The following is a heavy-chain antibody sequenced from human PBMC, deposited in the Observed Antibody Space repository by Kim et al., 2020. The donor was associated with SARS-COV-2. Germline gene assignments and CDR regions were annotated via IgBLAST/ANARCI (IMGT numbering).Heavy chain of an antibody. D-gene: IGHD3-22*01. V-gene: IGHV3-30*04. CDR2: ISYDGSNK. CDR3: AREGNMIGSGFQH. Sequence: GGSLRLSCAASGFTFSSYAMHWVRQAPGKGLEWVAVISYDGSNKYYADSVKGRFTISRDNSKNTLYLQMNSLRAEDTAVYYCAREGNMIGSGFQHWGQGTLVTVSS. CDR1: GFTFSSYA. J-gene: IGHJ1*01.